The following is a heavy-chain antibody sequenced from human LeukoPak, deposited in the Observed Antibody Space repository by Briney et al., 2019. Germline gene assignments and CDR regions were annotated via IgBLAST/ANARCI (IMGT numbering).Heavy chain of an antibody. CDR1: GGSISSGGYY. CDR2: IYYSGST. D-gene: IGHD6-13*01. J-gene: IGHJ4*02. Sequence: PSETLSPTCTVSGGSISSGGYYWSCIRQHPGKGLEWIGYIYYSGSTYYNPSLKSRVTISVDTSKNQFSLKLSSVTAADTAVYYCAREKGNYFDYWGQGTLVTVSS. CDR3: AREKGNYFDY. V-gene: IGHV4-31*03.